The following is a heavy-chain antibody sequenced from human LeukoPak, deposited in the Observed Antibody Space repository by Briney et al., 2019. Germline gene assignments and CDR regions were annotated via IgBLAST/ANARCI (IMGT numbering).Heavy chain of an antibody. V-gene: IGHV5-51*01. CDR1: GYSFTSYW. CDR3: ASSSSSTGPPFDP. Sequence: GESLKISWKGSGYSFTSYWIGWVRQMPGKGLEWMGIIYPGDSDTRYSPSFQGQVTISADKSISTAYLQWSSLKASDTAMYYCASSSSSTGPPFDPWGQGTLVTVSS. J-gene: IGHJ5*02. D-gene: IGHD6-6*01. CDR2: IYPGDSDT.